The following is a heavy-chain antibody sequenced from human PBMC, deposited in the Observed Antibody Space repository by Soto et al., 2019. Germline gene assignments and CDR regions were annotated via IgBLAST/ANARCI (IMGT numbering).Heavy chain of an antibody. V-gene: IGHV1-18*04. Sequence: QVVLEQSGGEVKKPGASVQVSCKASGYTFSGYSITWVRQAPGQGLEGMGRISGYNGNTNYARTLRGRLTLTTDTSTSTAYMELRSLTSDDTAVYYCARDVFCGGAPACPDMDVWGQGTTVTVSS. CDR2: ISGYNGNT. J-gene: IGHJ6*02. CDR3: ARDVFCGGAPACPDMDV. CDR1: GYTFSGYS. D-gene: IGHD2-21*01.